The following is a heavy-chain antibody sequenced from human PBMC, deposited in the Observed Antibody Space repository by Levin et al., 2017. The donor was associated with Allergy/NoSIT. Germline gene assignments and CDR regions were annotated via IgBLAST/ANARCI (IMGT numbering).Heavy chain of an antibody. Sequence: GESLKISCKASGYTFTSYYMHWVRQAPGQGLEWMGIINPSGGSTSYAQKFQGRVTMTRDTSTSTVYMELSSLRSEDTAVYYCARGASNEGCSGGSCYPDAFDIWGQGTMVTVSS. J-gene: IGHJ3*02. CDR1: GYTFTSYY. V-gene: IGHV1-46*01. CDR2: INPSGGST. D-gene: IGHD2-15*01. CDR3: ARGASNEGCSGGSCYPDAFDI.